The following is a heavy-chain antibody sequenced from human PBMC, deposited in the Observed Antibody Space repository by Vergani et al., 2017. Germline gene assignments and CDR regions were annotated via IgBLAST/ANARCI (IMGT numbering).Heavy chain of an antibody. CDR3: ASGLEVRLLDY. Sequence: QVQLVQSGAEVKKPGASVKVACKASGYTFTGYYMHWVRQAPGQGLEWMGGIIPIFGTANYAQKFQGRVTITADESTSTAYMELSSLRSEDTAVYYCASGLEVRLLDYWGQGTLVTVSS. J-gene: IGHJ4*02. CDR1: GYTFTGYY. D-gene: IGHD2-21*02. CDR2: IIPIFGTA. V-gene: IGHV1-69*01.